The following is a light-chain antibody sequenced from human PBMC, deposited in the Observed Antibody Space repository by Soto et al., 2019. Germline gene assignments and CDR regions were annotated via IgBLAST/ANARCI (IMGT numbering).Light chain of an antibody. V-gene: IGKV3-20*01. Sequence: IELTQSPDTLSLSPGERATLSCRASQTVSSDYLAWYQQKPGHAPRLLIYAASTRATGIPDRFSGSGSGTDFTLTSTKLEPEDFGMDCRRQHGNSPWKYTFGRGTKVEIK. CDR2: AAS. CDR3: RQHGNSPWKYT. J-gene: IGKJ2*01. CDR1: QTVSSDY.